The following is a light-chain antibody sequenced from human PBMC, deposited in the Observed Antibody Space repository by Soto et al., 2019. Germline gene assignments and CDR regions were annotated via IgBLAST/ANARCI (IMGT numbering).Light chain of an antibody. CDR2: DVS. CDR3: SSYTSSSTNYV. Sequence: HSALTQPASVSGSPGQSITISCTGTSSDVGGYNYVSWYQQHPGKAPKLMIYDVSNRPSGVSNRFSGSKSGNTASLTISGLLAEDEADYYCSSYTSSSTNYVFGTGTKVTVL. CDR1: SSDVGGYNY. J-gene: IGLJ1*01. V-gene: IGLV2-14*01.